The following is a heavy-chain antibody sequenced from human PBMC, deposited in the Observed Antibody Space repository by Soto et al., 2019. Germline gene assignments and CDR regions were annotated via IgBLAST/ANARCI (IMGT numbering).Heavy chain of an antibody. J-gene: IGHJ4*01. V-gene: IGHV4-39*01. CDR1: GGPISPSTSY. Sequence: SDTLSLTPSPAGGPISPSTSYWGWIRQSPGKGLQWIGSMTYGGGTSCYNSSLKSRVAISIDTSTNQFSLSLSPVTAADTGVYYCVSIINGACDY. CDR3: VSIINGACDY. D-gene: IGHD2-8*01. CDR2: MTYGGGT.